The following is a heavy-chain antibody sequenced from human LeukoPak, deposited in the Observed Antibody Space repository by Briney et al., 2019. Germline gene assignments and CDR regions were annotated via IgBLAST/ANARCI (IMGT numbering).Heavy chain of an antibody. V-gene: IGHV1-2*06. Sequence: ASVKVSCKASGYTITGYYMHWVRQAPGQGLECMGRINPNSGGTNYAQKFQGRVTMTRDTSISTAYMELSRLRSDDTAVYYCARVPTSGLWFGARGPHYYYYMDVWGKGTTVTVSS. CDR2: INPNSGGT. CDR1: GYTITGYY. D-gene: IGHD3-10*01. J-gene: IGHJ6*03. CDR3: ARVPTSGLWFGARGPHYYYYMDV.